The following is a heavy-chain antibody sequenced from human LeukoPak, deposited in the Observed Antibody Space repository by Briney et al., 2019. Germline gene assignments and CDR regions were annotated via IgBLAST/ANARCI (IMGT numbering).Heavy chain of an antibody. Sequence: SETLSLTCSVSGGSISSYYWSWIRQPPGKGLEWIGYIYYSGSTNYNPSLKSRVTISVDTSKNQFSLRLSSVTAADTAVYYCARARTYDTSGYYIAEYFQHWGQGTLVTVSS. CDR2: IYYSGST. CDR3: ARARTYDTSGYYIAEYFQH. J-gene: IGHJ1*01. CDR1: GGSISSYY. V-gene: IGHV4-59*08. D-gene: IGHD3-22*01.